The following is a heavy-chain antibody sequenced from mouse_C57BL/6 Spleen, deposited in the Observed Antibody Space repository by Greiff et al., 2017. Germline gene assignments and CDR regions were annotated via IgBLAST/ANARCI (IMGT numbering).Heavy chain of an antibody. V-gene: IGHV1-15*01. CDR3: TRWNWDVDY. CDR2: IDPETGGT. D-gene: IGHD4-1*01. J-gene: IGHJ2*01. CDR1: GYTFTDYE. Sequence: QVQLKQSGAELVRPGASVTLSCKASGYTFTDYEMHWVKQTPVHGLEWIGAIDPETGGTAYNQKFKGKAILTADKSSSTAYMELRSLTSEDSAVYYCTRWNWDVDYWGQGTTLTVSS.